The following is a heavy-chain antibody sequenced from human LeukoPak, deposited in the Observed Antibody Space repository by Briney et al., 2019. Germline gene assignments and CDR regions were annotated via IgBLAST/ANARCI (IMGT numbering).Heavy chain of an antibody. CDR1: GYTFTSYG. CDR2: ISAYNGNT. CDR3: ARDGSRDGRWTHHDS. D-gene: IGHD2-15*01. J-gene: IGHJ4*02. Sequence: ASVKVSCTASGYTFTSYGISWVRQAPGQGLEWMGWISAYNGNTNYAQKLQGRVTMTTDTSTSTAYMELRSLRSDDTAVYYCARDGSRDGRWTHHDSWGQGTLVTVSS. V-gene: IGHV1-18*01.